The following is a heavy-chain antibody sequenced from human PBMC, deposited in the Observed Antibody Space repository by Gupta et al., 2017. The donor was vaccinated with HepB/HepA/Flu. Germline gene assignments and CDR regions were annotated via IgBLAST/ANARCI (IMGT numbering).Heavy chain of an antibody. Sequence: QVQLVESGGGVVQPGRSLRLSCAASGFTFSSYAMHWVGQAPGKGLEWVAVISYDGSNKYYADSVKGRFTISRDNSKNTLYLQMNSLRAEDTAVYYCAREQGYCSGGSCYSGGDYWGQGTLVTVSS. CDR3: AREQGYCSGGSCYSGGDY. J-gene: IGHJ4*02. V-gene: IGHV3-30-3*01. CDR2: ISYDGSNK. D-gene: IGHD2-15*01. CDR1: GFTFSSYA.